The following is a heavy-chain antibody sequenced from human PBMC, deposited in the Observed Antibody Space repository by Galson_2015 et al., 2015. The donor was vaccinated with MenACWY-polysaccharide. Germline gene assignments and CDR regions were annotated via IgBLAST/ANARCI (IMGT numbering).Heavy chain of an antibody. CDR1: RGSITTGGYY. D-gene: IGHD2-21*02. J-gene: IGHJ4*02. CDR3: ARGVYCGGACYSGIDS. V-gene: IGHV4-31*03. Sequence: TLSLTCTVSRGSITTGGYYWTWVRQHPGKGLEWMGYIHDSGSTYYNPSLKSRLTISPDTSKNQFYLDLSSVTAADTAVYYCARGVYCGGACYSGIDSWGQGTLATVSS. CDR2: IHDSGST.